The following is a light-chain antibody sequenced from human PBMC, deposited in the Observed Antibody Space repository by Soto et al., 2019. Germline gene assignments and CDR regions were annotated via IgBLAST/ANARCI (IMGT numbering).Light chain of an antibody. CDR1: QTIKSY. CDR2: DAS. V-gene: IGKV1-33*01. J-gene: IGKJ3*01. CDR3: QQYDNLPL. Sequence: DIQMTQSPSSLSASVGDRVTITCRASQTIKSYLNWYQVKLGKAPKLLIYDASNLDIGVPSRFSGSGSGKRFRLSISSLQPDDIATYYCQQYDNLPLFGPGTRVGIK.